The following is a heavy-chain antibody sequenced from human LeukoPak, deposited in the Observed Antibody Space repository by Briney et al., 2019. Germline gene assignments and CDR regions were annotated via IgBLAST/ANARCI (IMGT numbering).Heavy chain of an antibody. CDR1: GFTFSSDA. Sequence: PGGSLRLSCAASGFTFSSDAMSWVRQAPGKGLEWVSAISGSGGSTYYADPVKGRFTVSRDNSKNTLYLQMNSLRAEDTAVYYCARARGVSTGYRPTDYWGQGTLVTVSS. V-gene: IGHV3-23*01. CDR3: ARARGVSTGYRPTDY. D-gene: IGHD3-22*01. J-gene: IGHJ4*02. CDR2: ISGSGGST.